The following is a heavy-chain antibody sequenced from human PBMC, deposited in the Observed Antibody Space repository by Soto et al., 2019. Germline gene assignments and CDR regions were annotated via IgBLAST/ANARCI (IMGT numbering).Heavy chain of an antibody. CDR2: ISYSGST. CDR1: GGSISTSAYY. CDR3: ARQRCSNGNCSAFDI. J-gene: IGHJ3*02. Sequence: QLQLQESGPGLEKPSETLSLTCTVSGGSISTSAYYWGWIRQPPGKGLEWIGIISYSGSTHYSPSLKSRVPMSVDTSKNQFFLKLSSVTAADTAVYYCARQRCSNGNCSAFDIWGQGTMVTVSS. D-gene: IGHD2-8*01. V-gene: IGHV4-39*01.